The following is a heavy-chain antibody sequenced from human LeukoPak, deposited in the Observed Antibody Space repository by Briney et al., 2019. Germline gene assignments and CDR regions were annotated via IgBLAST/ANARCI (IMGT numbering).Heavy chain of an antibody. J-gene: IGHJ4*02. Sequence: SVNVSCKASAGTFSSYAISWVRQAPGQGLEWVGRIIPIFGTANYAPKFQGRVTITADESTSTAYMELSSLRSEDTAVYYCARDATYQLLYAYYWGQGTLVTVSS. CDR2: IIPIFGTA. CDR1: AGTFSSYA. D-gene: IGHD2-2*02. V-gene: IGHV1-69*13. CDR3: ARDATYQLLYAYY.